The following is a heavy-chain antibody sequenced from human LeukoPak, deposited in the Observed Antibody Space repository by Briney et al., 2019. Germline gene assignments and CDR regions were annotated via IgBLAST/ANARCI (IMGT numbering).Heavy chain of an antibody. CDR2: ISYDGSNK. D-gene: IGHD2-2*02. CDR1: GFTFSSYG. V-gene: IGHV3-30*18. Sequence: GGSLRLSCAASGFTFSSYGMHWVRQAPGKGLEWVAVISYDGSNKYYADSVKGRFTISRDNSKNTLYLQMNSLRAEDTAVYYCAKDLSTNEIPPQEGYWGQGTLVTVSS. CDR3: AKDLSTNEIPPQEGY. J-gene: IGHJ4*02.